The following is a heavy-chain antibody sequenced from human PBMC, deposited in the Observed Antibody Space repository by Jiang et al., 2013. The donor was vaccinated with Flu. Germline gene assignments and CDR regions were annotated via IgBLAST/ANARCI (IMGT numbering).Heavy chain of an antibody. D-gene: IGHD3-10*01. CDR2: IYYSGST. CDR3: ARGLLKVRGIIDYYYYYMDV. V-gene: IGHV4-31*02. J-gene: IGHJ6*03. CDR1: SSGGLRT. Sequence: SSGGLRTGVGSASTHGKGLEWIGHIYYSGSTYYNPSLRSRVTISQDTSKTQFSLKLSSVTAADTAVYYCARGLLKVRGIIDYYYYYMDVWGKGTTVTVSS.